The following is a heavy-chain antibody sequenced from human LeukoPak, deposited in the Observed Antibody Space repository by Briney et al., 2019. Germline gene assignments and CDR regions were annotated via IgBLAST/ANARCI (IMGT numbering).Heavy chain of an antibody. CDR3: ASDKLDY. CDR2: IKQDGSEK. CDR1: RFTFSSYW. V-gene: IGHV3-7*01. Sequence: GGSLRLSCAASRFTFSSYWMTWVRQAPGKGLEWVANIKQDGSEKYYMDSVKGRFTISRDNAKNSLYLQMNSLRAEDTAVYYCASDKLDYWGQGTLVTVSS. J-gene: IGHJ4*02.